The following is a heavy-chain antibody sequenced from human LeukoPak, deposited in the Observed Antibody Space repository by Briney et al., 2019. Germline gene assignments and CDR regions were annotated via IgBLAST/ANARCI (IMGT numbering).Heavy chain of an antibody. CDR3: ARVQIAAAGLGD. D-gene: IGHD6-13*01. CDR1: GGSISSYY. J-gene: IGHJ4*02. Sequence: SETLSLTCTVSGGSISSYYWSCIRQPPGKGLEWIGYIYYSGSTNYNPSLKSRVTISVDTSKNQFSLKLSSVTAADTAVYYCARVQIAAAGLGDWGQGTLVTVSS. CDR2: IYYSGST. V-gene: IGHV4-59*01.